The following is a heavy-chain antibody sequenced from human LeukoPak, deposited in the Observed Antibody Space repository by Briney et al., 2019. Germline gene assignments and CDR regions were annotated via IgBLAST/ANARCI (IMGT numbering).Heavy chain of an antibody. D-gene: IGHD3-22*01. CDR2: IYSGGST. Sequence: GGSLRLSCAASEFTVSSNYMSWVRQAPGKGLEWVSVIYSGGSTYYADSVKGRFTISRDNAKNSLYLQMNSLRAEDTAVYYCARGKRYYDSRKDAFDIWGQGTMVTVSS. CDR1: EFTVSSNY. J-gene: IGHJ3*02. V-gene: IGHV3-53*01. CDR3: ARGKRYYDSRKDAFDI.